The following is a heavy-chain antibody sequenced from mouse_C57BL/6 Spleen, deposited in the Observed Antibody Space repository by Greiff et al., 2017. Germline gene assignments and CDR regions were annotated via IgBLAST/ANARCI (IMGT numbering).Heavy chain of an antibody. J-gene: IGHJ4*01. CDR3: ARYDYDVLYYAMDY. V-gene: IGHV3-6*01. CDR1: GYSITSGYY. D-gene: IGHD2-4*01. Sequence: EVKLEESGPGLVKPSQSLSLTCSVTGYSITSGYYWNWIRQFPGNKLEWMGYISYDGSNNYNPSLKNRISITRDTSKNQFFLKLNSVTTEDTATYYCARYDYDVLYYAMDYWGQGTSVTVSS. CDR2: ISYDGSN.